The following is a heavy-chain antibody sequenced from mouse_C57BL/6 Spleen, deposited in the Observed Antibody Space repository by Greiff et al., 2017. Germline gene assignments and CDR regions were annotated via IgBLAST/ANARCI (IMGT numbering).Heavy chain of an antibody. CDR3: ARSGYYDYGAWFAY. V-gene: IGHV1-18*01. CDR2: INPNNGGT. D-gene: IGHD2-4*01. Sequence: SGPELVKPGASVKIPCKASGYTFTDYNMDWVKQSHGKSLEWIGDINPNNGGTIYNQKFKGKATLTVDKSSSTAYMELRSLTSEDTAVYYCARSGYYDYGAWFAYWGQGTLVTVSA. CDR1: GYTFTDYN. J-gene: IGHJ3*01.